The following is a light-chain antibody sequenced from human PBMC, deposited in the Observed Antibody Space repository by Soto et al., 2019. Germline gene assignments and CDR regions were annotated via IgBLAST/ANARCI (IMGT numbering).Light chain of an antibody. CDR3: YSTDSSGDLRV. CDR1: ALPEKY. V-gene: IGLV3-10*01. CDR2: EDN. J-gene: IGLJ3*02. Sequence: SYELTQPPSVSVSPGQAARITCSGDALPEKYAYWYRQKSGQAPVLVIYEDNKRPSGIPERISGSSSGTMATLTISGAQVEDEADYYCYSTDSSGDLRVFDGGTKLTVL.